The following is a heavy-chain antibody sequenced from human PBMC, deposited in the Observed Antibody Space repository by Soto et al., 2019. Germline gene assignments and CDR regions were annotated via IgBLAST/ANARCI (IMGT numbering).Heavy chain of an antibody. Sequence: KSSETLSLTCTVSGGSISSYYWSWIRQPPGKGLERIGYIYYSGSTNYNPSLKTRTTISVDTSKNQFSLKLSSVTAADTAVYYCSIATRSPGALLWFGESRFYMDVWGKGTTVTVSS. D-gene: IGHD3-10*01. CDR1: GGSISSYY. CDR2: IYYSGST. CDR3: SIATRSPGALLWFGESRFYMDV. V-gene: IGHV4-59*01. J-gene: IGHJ6*03.